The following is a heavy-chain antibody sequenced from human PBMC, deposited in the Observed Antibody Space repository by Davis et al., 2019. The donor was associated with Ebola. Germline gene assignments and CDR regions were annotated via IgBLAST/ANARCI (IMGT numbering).Heavy chain of an antibody. CDR3: ARVSCSSTSCYLVWFDP. V-gene: IGHV3-7*01. D-gene: IGHD2-2*01. Sequence: PGGSLRLSCAASGFTFSSYWMSWVRKAPGKGLEWVANIKQDGSEKYYVDSVKGRFTISRDNAKNSLYLQRNSLRAEDTAVYYCARVSCSSTSCYLVWFDPWGQGTLVTVSS. CDR1: GFTFSSYW. CDR2: IKQDGSEK. J-gene: IGHJ5*02.